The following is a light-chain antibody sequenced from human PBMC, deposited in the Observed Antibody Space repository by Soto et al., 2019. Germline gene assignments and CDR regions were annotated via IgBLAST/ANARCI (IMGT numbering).Light chain of an antibody. CDR2: EAS. V-gene: IGKV3-11*01. CDR1: QSVSSY. Sequence: EIVLTQSPATLSLSPGERATLSCRASQSVSSYLAWYQQKPGQAPRLLIYEASNRATDIPARFSGSGSGTDFTLIISRLEPEDFAVYYCQQFAGSFGGGTKVDIK. CDR3: QQFAGS. J-gene: IGKJ4*02.